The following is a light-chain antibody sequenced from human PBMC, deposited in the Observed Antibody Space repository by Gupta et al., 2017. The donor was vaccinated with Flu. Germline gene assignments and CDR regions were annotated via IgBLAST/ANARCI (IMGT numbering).Light chain of an antibody. CDR1: RGKIGTYRF. V-gene: IGLV2-23*02. Sequence: SINITCIGGRGKIGTYRFVSWIPPHSAKAHKLIIFEVTRRAAGVTPRFSGSKSANTASLTISDLQVEDAANYYCYADAFSDTWLFGGGTKSTVL. CDR3: YADAFSDTWL. CDR2: EVT. J-gene: IGLJ3*02.